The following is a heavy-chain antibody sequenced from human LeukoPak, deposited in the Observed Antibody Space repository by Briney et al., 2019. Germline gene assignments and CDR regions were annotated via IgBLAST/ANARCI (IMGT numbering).Heavy chain of an antibody. CDR1: GGSISSGSYY. V-gene: IGHV4-61*01. J-gene: IGHJ4*02. D-gene: IGHD2-2*02. CDR2: IYYSGST. CDR3: ARIRGPAAIQFDY. Sequence: PSETLSLTCTVSGGSISSGSYYWSCIRQPPGKGLECIGYIYYSGSTNYNPSLKSRVTISVDTSKNQFSLKLSSVTAADTAVYYCARIRGPAAIQFDYWGQGTLVTVSS.